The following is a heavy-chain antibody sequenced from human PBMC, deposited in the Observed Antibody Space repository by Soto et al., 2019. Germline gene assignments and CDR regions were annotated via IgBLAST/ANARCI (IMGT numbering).Heavy chain of an antibody. J-gene: IGHJ4*02. V-gene: IGHV3-30-3*01. Sequence: QVQLVESGGGVVQPGRSLRLSCAASGFTFSSYVMHWVRQTPGKGLEWVAFISHDGNNKYYADSVKGRFTISRDNSENTLYLQMDSVGAEDTSGYYCARDDEGGRECDLVYWGQGTLVAVSS. CDR1: GFTFSSYV. CDR2: ISHDGNNK. D-gene: IGHD2-15*01. CDR3: ARDDEGGRECDLVY.